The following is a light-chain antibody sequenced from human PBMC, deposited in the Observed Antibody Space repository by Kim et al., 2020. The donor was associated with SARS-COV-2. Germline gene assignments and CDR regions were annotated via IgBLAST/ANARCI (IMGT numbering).Light chain of an antibody. CDR3: QSYDSSLSAWV. CDR2: GNS. Sequence: QRVTLSCTWSSSNIGAGYDVHWYQQLPGTAPKLLIYGNSNRPSGVPDRFSGSKSGTSASLAITGLQAEDEADYYCQSYDSSLSAWVFGGGTQLTVL. J-gene: IGLJ3*02. CDR1: SSNIGAGYD. V-gene: IGLV1-40*01.